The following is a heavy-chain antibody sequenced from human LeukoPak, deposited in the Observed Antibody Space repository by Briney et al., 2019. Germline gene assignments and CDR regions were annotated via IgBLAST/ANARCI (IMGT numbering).Heavy chain of an antibody. CDR2: ISGSGGST. J-gene: IGHJ3*02. D-gene: IGHD4-17*01. CDR1: GFTFSSYA. CDR3: ARIRTVYGDPDAFDI. V-gene: IGHV3-23*01. Sequence: GGSLRLSCAASGFTFSSYAMSWVRQAPGKGLEWVSAISGSGGSTYYADSVKGRFTISRDNSKNTLYLQMNSLRAEDTAVYYCARIRTVYGDPDAFDIWGQGTMVTVSS.